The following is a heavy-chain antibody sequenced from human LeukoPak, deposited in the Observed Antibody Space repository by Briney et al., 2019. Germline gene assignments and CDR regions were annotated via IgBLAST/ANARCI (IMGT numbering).Heavy chain of an antibody. CDR1: GFSVRSHY. V-gene: IGHV3-53*01. CDR3: ARCGSDYDGGAFDI. J-gene: IGHJ3*02. Sequence: TGGSLGLSCAASGFSVRSHYMSWVRQAPGKGLEWVAVIYSDRRTHYGDSVKGRFTISRDNSNNTLHLQMNSLRGEDTAVYYCARCGSDYDGGAFDIWGQGTVVTVSS. D-gene: IGHD2-21*02. CDR2: IYSDRRT.